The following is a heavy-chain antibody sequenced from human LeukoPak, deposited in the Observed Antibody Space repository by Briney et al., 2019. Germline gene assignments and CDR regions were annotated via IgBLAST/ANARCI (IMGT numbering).Heavy chain of an antibody. J-gene: IGHJ4*02. CDR3: TTDRKVLRYFDWSDY. Sequence: GGSLRLSCAASGFTFSNAWMSWVRQAPGKGLEWVGRIKSKTDGGTTDYAAPVKGRFTISRDDSKNTLYLQMNSLKTEDTAVYYCTTDRKVLRYFDWSDYWGQGALVTVSS. CDR1: GFTFSNAW. CDR2: IKSKTDGGTT. D-gene: IGHD3-9*01. V-gene: IGHV3-15*01.